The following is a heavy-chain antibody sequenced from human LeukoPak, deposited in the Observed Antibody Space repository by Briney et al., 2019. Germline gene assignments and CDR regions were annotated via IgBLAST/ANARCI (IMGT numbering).Heavy chain of an antibody. CDR3: ARERWSLSGRYFDY. CDR1: GFTFSSYW. D-gene: IGHD5-24*01. CDR2: IKQDGSEK. J-gene: IGHJ4*02. Sequence: GGSLRLSCAASGFTFSSYWMSWVRQAPGEGLEWVANIKQDGSEKYYVDSVKGRFTISRDNAKNSLYLQMNSLRAEDTAVYYCARERWSLSGRYFDYWGQGTLVTVSS. V-gene: IGHV3-7*03.